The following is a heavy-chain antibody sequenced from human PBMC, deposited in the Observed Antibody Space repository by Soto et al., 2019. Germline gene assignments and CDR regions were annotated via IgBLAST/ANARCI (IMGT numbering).Heavy chain of an antibody. CDR2: IYYSGST. D-gene: IGHD5-18*01. V-gene: IGHV4-31*03. CDR3: ARYSVGYSYGDDAFDI. Sequence: SETLSLTCTVSGGSISSGGYYWSWIRQHPGKGLEWIGYIYYSGSTYYNPSLKSRVTISVDTSKNQFSLKLSSVTAADTAVYYCARYSVGYSYGDDAFDIWGQGTXVTVSS. J-gene: IGHJ3*02. CDR1: GGSISSGGYY.